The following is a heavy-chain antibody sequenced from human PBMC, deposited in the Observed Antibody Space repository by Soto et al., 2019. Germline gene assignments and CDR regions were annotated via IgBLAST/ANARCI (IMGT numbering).Heavy chain of an antibody. CDR3: ARGRYQTRVAAKYSGMDV. CDR1: GFSFGDYA. CDR2: ITSTPSGGTT. Sequence: EVQLVESGGGLVEPGRSLRLSCTASGFSFGDYALSWFRQAPGKGLEWVGVITSTPSGGTTNYAASVKGRFTISRDDATSLAYLLVNSLKIEDTAIYYCARGRYQTRVAAKYSGMDVWGQGTTVTVSP. D-gene: IGHD4-17*01. V-gene: IGHV3-49*03. J-gene: IGHJ6*01.